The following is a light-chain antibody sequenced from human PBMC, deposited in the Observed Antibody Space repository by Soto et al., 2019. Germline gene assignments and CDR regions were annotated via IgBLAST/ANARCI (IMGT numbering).Light chain of an antibody. J-gene: IGKJ1*01. Sequence: DIHMTQSPSSLSSSLGDRVTITFLASQTITNYLNWYQQQSGKAPKLLIYATDTLQSGVPSRFSGSGSGTDFTLTISSLQPEDFASYYCQQSYETPWTFGQGTKVDIK. CDR3: QQSYETPWT. V-gene: IGKV1-39*01. CDR2: ATD. CDR1: QTITNY.